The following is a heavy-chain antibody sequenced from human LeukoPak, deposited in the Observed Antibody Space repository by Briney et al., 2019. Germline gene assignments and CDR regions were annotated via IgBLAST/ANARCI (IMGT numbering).Heavy chain of an antibody. Sequence: TGGSLRLSYAASGFTFSSYSMNWVRQAPGKGLEWVSSISSSSSYIYYADSVKGRFTISRDNAKNSLYLQMNSLRAEDTAVYYCAREAPHYSSSCDYWGQGTLVTVSS. CDR3: AREAPHYSSSCDY. D-gene: IGHD6-6*01. J-gene: IGHJ4*02. CDR2: ISSSSSYI. CDR1: GFTFSSYS. V-gene: IGHV3-21*01.